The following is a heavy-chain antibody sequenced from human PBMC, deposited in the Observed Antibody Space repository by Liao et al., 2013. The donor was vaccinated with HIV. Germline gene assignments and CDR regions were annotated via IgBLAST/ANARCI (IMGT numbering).Heavy chain of an antibody. J-gene: IGHJ6*03. CDR1: GSSISGSSYY. D-gene: IGHD6-6*01. Sequence: QLQLQESGPGLVKPSETLSLTCDVFGSSISGSSYYWGWIRQAPGKGLEWIGTIYYNGNTYYSPSLKRRVSISVDTSKNQFSLKLSSVTAADTAVYYCAHSEEYSSYMDVWGKGTTVTVSS. V-gene: IGHV4-39*07. CDR3: AHSEEYSSYMDV. CDR2: IYYNGNT.